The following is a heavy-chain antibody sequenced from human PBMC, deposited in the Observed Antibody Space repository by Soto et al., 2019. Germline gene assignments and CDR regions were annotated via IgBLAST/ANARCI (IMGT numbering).Heavy chain of an antibody. Sequence: GASVKVSCKASGYTFTSYGISWVRQAPGQGLEWMGWISIYNGNTNYAQKLQGRVTMTTDTSTSTAYMELRSLRSDDTAVYYCARDVRSHDYGHYYYGMDVWGQGTTVTSP. D-gene: IGHD4-17*01. CDR3: ARDVRSHDYGHYYYGMDV. V-gene: IGHV1-18*01. J-gene: IGHJ6*02. CDR1: GYTFTSYG. CDR2: ISIYNGNT.